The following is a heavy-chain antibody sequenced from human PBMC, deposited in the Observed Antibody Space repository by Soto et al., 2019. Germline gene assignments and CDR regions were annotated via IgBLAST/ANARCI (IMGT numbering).Heavy chain of an antibody. D-gene: IGHD2-15*01. CDR2: IDYSGTI. CDR3: ARTSCSGGSCYKIDY. J-gene: IGHJ4*02. Sequence: SETLSLTCNASGGSISSSPYAWGWIRQSPGKGLEWIGTIDYSGTIYYNPSLKSRITISVDTSKNQISLRLSSVTAADTAVYYCARTSCSGGSCYKIDYWGQGTLVTVSS. CDR1: GGSISSSPYA. V-gene: IGHV4-39*07.